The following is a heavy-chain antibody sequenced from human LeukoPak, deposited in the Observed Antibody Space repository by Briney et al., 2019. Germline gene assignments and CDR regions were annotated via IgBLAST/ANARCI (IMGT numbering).Heavy chain of an antibody. CDR2: IFPIFGTA. CDR1: GGTFSSYA. CDR3: ARATPRWGYCSSTSCYSAVDY. Sequence: SVKVSCKASGGTFSSYAISWVRQAPGQGLEWMGGIFPIFGTANYAQKFQGRVTITADESTSTAYMELSSLRSEDTAVYYCARATPRWGYCSSTSCYSAVDYWGQGTLVTVSS. V-gene: IGHV1-69*13. J-gene: IGHJ4*02. D-gene: IGHD2-2*01.